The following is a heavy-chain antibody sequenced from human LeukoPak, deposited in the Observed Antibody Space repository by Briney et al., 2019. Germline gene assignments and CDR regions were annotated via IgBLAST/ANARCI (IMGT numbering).Heavy chain of an antibody. V-gene: IGHV6-1*01. CDR1: GDSVSNNIAT. D-gene: IGHD2-15*01. Sequence: SQTLSLTCAISGDSVSNNIATWNWIRQSPSRGLEWLGRTYYRSRWGNDYAISVKSRITINPDTSKNQFSLQLNSVTPEDTAVYYCARYSYKHDCWGQGTLVTVSS. CDR2: TYYRSRWGN. J-gene: IGHJ4*02. CDR3: ARYSYKHDC.